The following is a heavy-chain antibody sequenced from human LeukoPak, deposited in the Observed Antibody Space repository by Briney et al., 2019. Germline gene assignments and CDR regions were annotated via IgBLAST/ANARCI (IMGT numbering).Heavy chain of an antibody. D-gene: IGHD3-3*01. CDR3: TTDFRWSGYRRWFDP. J-gene: IGHJ5*02. CDR2: FDPEDGET. Sequence: ASVKVPCKVSGYTLTELSMHWVRQAPGKGLEWMGGFDPEDGETIYAQKFQGRVTMTEDTSTDTAYMELSSLRSEDTAVYYCTTDFRWSGYRRWFDPWGQGTLVTVSS. V-gene: IGHV1-24*01. CDR1: GYTLTELS.